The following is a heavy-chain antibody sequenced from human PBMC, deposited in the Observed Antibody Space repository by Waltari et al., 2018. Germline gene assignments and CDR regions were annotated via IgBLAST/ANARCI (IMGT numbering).Heavy chain of an antibody. J-gene: IGHJ4*02. D-gene: IGHD3-22*01. Sequence: EVQLVESGGNLTQPGGSLRLSCAASGFTFSHYAMTWVRQAPGKGLEGGSVIRGNGENSYYATSAKGAFTISRDNSKNILFLDMDTLGPDDTAVDFCSKKGDFYDSAATFDHWGQGTLVTVSS. CDR3: SKKGDFYDSAATFDH. CDR1: GFTFSHYA. V-gene: IGHV3-23*04. CDR2: IRGNGENS.